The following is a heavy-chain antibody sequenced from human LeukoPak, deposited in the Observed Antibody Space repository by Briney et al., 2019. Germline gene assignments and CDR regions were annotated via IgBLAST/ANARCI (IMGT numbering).Heavy chain of an antibody. CDR2: IYTSGST. J-gene: IGHJ6*03. V-gene: IGHV4-4*07. CDR1: GGSISSYY. D-gene: IGHD2-2*01. Sequence: PSETLSLTCTVSGGSISSYYWSWIRQPAGKGLEWIGRIYTSGSTNYNPSLKSRVTMSVDTFKNQFSLKLSSVTAADTAVYYCARDYQVVHFYYYMDVWGKGSTVTVSS. CDR3: ARDYQVVHFYYYMDV.